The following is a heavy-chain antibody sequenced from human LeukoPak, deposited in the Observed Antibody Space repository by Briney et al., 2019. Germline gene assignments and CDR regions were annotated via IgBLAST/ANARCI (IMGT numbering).Heavy chain of an antibody. J-gene: IGHJ6*03. CDR2: IGGSGVST. Sequence: GGSLRLSCAAAGFTFSTYGMTWVRQAPGKGLEWVSAIGGSGVSTYYADSVKGRFTISRDNSKNTLYLQMNSLRAEDTAVYYCARDGRFGEFYYYYYYMDVWGKGNTVTVSS. D-gene: IGHD3-10*01. CDR1: GFTFSTYG. V-gene: IGHV3-23*01. CDR3: ARDGRFGEFYYYYYYMDV.